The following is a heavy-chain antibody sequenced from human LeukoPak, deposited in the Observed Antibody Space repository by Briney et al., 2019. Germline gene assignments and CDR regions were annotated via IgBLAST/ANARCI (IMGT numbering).Heavy chain of an antibody. V-gene: IGHV3-23*01. CDR3: AKERQTTTAFDS. CDR2: ISDSGGRT. Sequence: GGSLRLSCAASASTFNTNPMAWVRQAPGKGLEWVSLISDSGGRTYYADSVKGRFTISRDNSKNTLFLQMSSLRVEDTAIYYCAKERQTTTAFDSWGQGTLVTVSS. D-gene: IGHD4-17*01. J-gene: IGHJ4*02. CDR1: ASTFNTNP.